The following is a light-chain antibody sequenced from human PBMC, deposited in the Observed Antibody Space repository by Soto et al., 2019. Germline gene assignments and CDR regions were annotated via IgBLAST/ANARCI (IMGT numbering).Light chain of an antibody. CDR1: SSSIGAGYE. V-gene: IGLV1-40*01. CDR2: GNG. J-gene: IGLJ2*01. CDR3: SSYTSSSTVV. Sequence: QSVLTQPPSVSGAPGQRVTISCSGTSSSIGAGYEVHWYHQLPGTAPKLVVSGNGNRPSGVPDRLSASKSGNTASLTISGLQAEDEADYYCSSYTSSSTVVFGGGTKLTVL.